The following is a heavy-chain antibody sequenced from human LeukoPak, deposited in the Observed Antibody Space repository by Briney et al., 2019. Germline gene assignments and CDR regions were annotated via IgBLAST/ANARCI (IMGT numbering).Heavy chain of an antibody. Sequence: SETLSLTCAVYGGSFSGYYWSWIRQPPGKGLERIGEINHSGSTNYNPSLKSRVTISVDTSKNQFSLKLSSVTAADTAVYYCARGTSLRCYDYWGQGTLVTVSS. CDR3: ARGTSLRCYDY. CDR2: INHSGST. V-gene: IGHV4-34*01. D-gene: IGHD4-17*01. J-gene: IGHJ4*02. CDR1: GGSFSGYY.